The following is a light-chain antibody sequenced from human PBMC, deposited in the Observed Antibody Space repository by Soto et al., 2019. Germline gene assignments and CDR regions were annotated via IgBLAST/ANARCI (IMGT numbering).Light chain of an antibody. CDR1: QDISNY. V-gene: IGKV1-33*01. Sequence: DIQMTQSPSSLSASVGDRVTITCQASQDISNYLNWYQQKPRKAPKLLIYDASNLETGVPSRFSGSGSGTDFTFTISSLQPEDIATYYCQQYDNPSLTFGGGTKVEIK. CDR2: DAS. J-gene: IGKJ4*01. CDR3: QQYDNPSLT.